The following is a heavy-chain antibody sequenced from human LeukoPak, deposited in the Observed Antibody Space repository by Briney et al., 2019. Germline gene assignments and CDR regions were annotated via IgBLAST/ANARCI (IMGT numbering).Heavy chain of an antibody. V-gene: IGHV4-59*01. D-gene: IGHD2-2*01. Sequence: SETLSLTCTVSGGSISSYYWSWIRQPPGKGLEWIGYIYYSGSTNYNPSLRSRVTISVDTSKNQFSLKLSSVTAADTAVYYCASAYCSSTSCPIDYWGQGTLVTVSS. J-gene: IGHJ4*02. CDR1: GGSISSYY. CDR3: ASAYCSSTSCPIDY. CDR2: IYYSGST.